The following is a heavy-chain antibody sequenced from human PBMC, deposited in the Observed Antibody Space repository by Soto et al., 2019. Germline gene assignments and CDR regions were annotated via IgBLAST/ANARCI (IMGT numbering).Heavy chain of an antibody. Sequence: PSETLSLTCTVSGGSVSNSNYYWGWIRQSPGKGLEWIGSVYYRGRSYSKSSVKSRVTISVDTSKNQFSLNLNSVTASDTAVYYSLSPRTSVPTQAYFDYWGPGALVTVSS. V-gene: IGHV4-39*01. CDR3: LSPRTSVPTQAYFDY. J-gene: IGHJ4*02. CDR2: VYYRGRS. CDR1: GGSVSNSNYY. D-gene: IGHD1-1*01.